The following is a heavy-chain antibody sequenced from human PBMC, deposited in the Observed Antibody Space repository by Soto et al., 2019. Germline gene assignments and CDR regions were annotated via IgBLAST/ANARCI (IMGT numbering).Heavy chain of an antibody. J-gene: IGHJ4*02. CDR2: MNPRSGGS. CDR3: ARGGTTSLDY. Sequence: PRASVKVSCKASGYTFTNYYMHWLRQAPGQGLEWMGWMNPRSGGSKYAQAFQGRVTMTRDTSISTAYLELSRLRSDDTAVYYCARGGTTSLDYWGQGTQVTVSS. V-gene: IGHV1-2*02. D-gene: IGHD1-1*01. CDR1: GYTFTNYY.